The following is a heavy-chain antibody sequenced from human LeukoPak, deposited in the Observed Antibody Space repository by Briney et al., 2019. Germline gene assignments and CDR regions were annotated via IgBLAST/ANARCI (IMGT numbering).Heavy chain of an antibody. CDR1: GGSISSSSYY. J-gene: IGHJ4*02. D-gene: IGHD3-3*01. CDR3: ARDYDFWSGYYLNQDY. V-gene: IGHV4-39*02. CDR2: IYYSGST. Sequence: SETLSLTCTVSGGSISSSSYYWGWIRQPPGKGLEWIGSIYYSGSTYYNPSLKSRVTISVDTSKNQFSLKLSSVTAADTAVYYCARDYDFWSGYYLNQDYWGQGTLVTVS.